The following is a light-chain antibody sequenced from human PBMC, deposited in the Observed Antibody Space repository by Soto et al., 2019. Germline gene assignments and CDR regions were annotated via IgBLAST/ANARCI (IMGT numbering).Light chain of an antibody. CDR2: LGS. CDR1: RSLLHSNGYNY. V-gene: IGKV2-28*01. CDR3: MQALQAPRT. Sequence: DIVMTQSPLSLPVTPGEPASISCRSSRSLLHSNGYNYLDWYLQKPGQSPQLLIYLGSNRASGVPDRFSGSGSGTDFTLKISSVAAEDVGVYYCMQALQAPRTVGGGTKVDIK. J-gene: IGKJ4*01.